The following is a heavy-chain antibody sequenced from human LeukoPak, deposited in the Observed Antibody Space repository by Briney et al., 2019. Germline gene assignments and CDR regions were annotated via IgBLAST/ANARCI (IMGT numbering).Heavy chain of an antibody. CDR3: AREVRTAVAGTDY. J-gene: IGHJ4*02. Sequence: GGSLRLSCAASGFTFSSYSMNWVRQAPGKGLEWVSSISSSSTYIYYADSVKGRFTISRDNAKNSLYLQMNSLRAEDTAVYYCAREVRTAVAGTDYWGQGTLVTVSS. D-gene: IGHD6-19*01. V-gene: IGHV3-21*01. CDR1: GFTFSSYS. CDR2: ISSSSTYI.